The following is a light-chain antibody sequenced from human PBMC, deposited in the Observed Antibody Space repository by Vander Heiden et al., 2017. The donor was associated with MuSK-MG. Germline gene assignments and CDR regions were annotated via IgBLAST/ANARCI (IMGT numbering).Light chain of an antibody. J-gene: IGKJ1*01. CDR1: QSVLYSSNNKNY. CDR2: WAS. V-gene: IGKV4-1*01. Sequence: DIVMTQSPDSLAVSLGERATIHCKSSQSVLYSSNNKNYLAWYQQKPGQHPKLLIYWASTRESGVPDRFRGSGYGTDFTHPISSLQAEDVAVYYCQQYHSTLGTFGRGTKVEIK. CDR3: QQYHSTLGT.